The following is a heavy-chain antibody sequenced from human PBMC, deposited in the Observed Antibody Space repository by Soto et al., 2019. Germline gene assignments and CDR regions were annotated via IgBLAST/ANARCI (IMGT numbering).Heavy chain of an antibody. Sequence: GGSLRLSCAASGFTFSSYGMHWVRQAPGKGLEWVTVIRCSGSRKYYADSVKGRFTISRDNSKKTLYLQMNSLRAEDTAVYYCARSIAARLNWFDPWGQGTLVTVSS. J-gene: IGHJ5*02. V-gene: IGHV3-30*06. CDR3: ARSIAARLNWFDP. D-gene: IGHD6-6*01. CDR2: IRCSGSRK. CDR1: GFTFSSYG.